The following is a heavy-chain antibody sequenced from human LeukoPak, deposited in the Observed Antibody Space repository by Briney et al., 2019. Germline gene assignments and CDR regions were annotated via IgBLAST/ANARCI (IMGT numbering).Heavy chain of an antibody. CDR2: ISYDGSNK. V-gene: IGHV3-30-3*01. J-gene: IGHJ4*02. D-gene: IGHD5-18*01. Sequence: PGRSLRLSCAASGFTFSSYAMHWVRQAPGKGLEWVAVISYDGSNKYYADSVKGRFTISRDNSKNTLYLQMNSLRAEDTAVYYCAKDGTAMVTGEDYWGQGTLVTVSS. CDR3: AKDGTAMVTGEDY. CDR1: GFTFSSYA.